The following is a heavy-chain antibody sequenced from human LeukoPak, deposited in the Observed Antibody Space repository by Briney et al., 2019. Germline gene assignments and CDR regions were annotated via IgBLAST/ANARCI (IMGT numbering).Heavy chain of an antibody. CDR2: ISGSGGST. CDR1: GFTFSSYA. J-gene: IGHJ6*03. Sequence: PGGSLRLSCAASGFTFSSYAMSWVRQAPGKGLEWVSAISGSGGSTYYADSVKGRFTISRDNSKNSLYLQMNSLRAEDTAVYYCARDATGTTYYYYYMDVWGKGTTVTVSS. V-gene: IGHV3-23*01. D-gene: IGHD1-1*01. CDR3: ARDATGTTYYYYYMDV.